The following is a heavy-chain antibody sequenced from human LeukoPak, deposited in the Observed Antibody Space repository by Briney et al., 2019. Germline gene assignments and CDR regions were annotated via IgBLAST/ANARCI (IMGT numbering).Heavy chain of an antibody. Sequence: PGGSLRLSCAASGFTFSSYGMSWVRQAPGKGLEWVSAISGSGSTIYYADSVKGRFTISRDNAKNSLYLQMNSLRAEDTAVYYCARQRWSWYFYMDVWGKGTTVTISS. D-gene: IGHD2-15*01. V-gene: IGHV3-48*04. CDR3: ARQRWSWYFYMDV. J-gene: IGHJ6*03. CDR2: ISGSGSTI. CDR1: GFTFSSYG.